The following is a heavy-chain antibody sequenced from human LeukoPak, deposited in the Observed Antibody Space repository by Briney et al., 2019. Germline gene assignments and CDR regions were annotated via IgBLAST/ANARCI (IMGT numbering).Heavy chain of an antibody. CDR2: ISDTGNT. CDR3: ARDYRTGFDY. Sequence: PGGSLRLSCAASGFTLSSYAMSWVRQAPGKGLEWVSAISDTGNTYHADSVKGRFTISRDSSKNTLFLQMNRLRPEDAAVHYCARDYRTGFDYWGQGTLVTVSS. D-gene: IGHD7-27*01. CDR1: GFTLSSYA. J-gene: IGHJ4*02. V-gene: IGHV3-23*01.